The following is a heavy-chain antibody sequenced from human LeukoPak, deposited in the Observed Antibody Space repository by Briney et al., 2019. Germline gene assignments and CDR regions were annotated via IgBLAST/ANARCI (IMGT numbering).Heavy chain of an antibody. J-gene: IGHJ4*02. CDR2: INPNSGGT. Sequence: ASVKVSCKASGYTFTAFFIHWVRQAPGQGLEWMGWINPNSGGTNYAQKFQGRVTMTRDTSISTAYMELSRLRSDDTAVYYCAKVDNWKYAHHDFWGQGTLVTVSS. CDR1: GYTFTAFF. CDR3: AKVDNWKYAHHDF. V-gene: IGHV1-2*02. D-gene: IGHD1-1*01.